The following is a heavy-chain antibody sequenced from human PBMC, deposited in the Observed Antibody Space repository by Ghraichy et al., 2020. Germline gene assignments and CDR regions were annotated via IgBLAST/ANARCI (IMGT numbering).Heavy chain of an antibody. CDR3: ARGSGRGSSWSA. V-gene: IGHV6-1*01. Sequence: SQTLSLTCAISGDSVSSNTTAWNWIRQSPSRGLEWLGRTYYRSKWFKDYAVSVKSRISINPDTSKNQFSLQLNSVTPEDTAVYYCARGSGRGSSWSAWGQGTLVTVSS. CDR2: TYYRSKWFK. CDR1: GDSVSSNTTA. D-gene: IGHD6-13*01. J-gene: IGHJ5*02.